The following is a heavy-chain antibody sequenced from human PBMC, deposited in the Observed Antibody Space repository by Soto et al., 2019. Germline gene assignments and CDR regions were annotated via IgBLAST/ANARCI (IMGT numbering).Heavy chain of an antibody. CDR3: ARGYCSGGSCYLPYYGMDG. V-gene: IGHV1-2*02. CDR1: GYTFTGYY. Sequence: ASVKVSCKASGYTFTGYYMHWVRQAPGQGLEWMGWINPNSGGTNYAQKFQGRVTMTRDTSISTAYMELSRLRSDDTAVYYCARGYCSGGSCYLPYYGMDGWGQGTTVTV. J-gene: IGHJ6*02. CDR2: INPNSGGT. D-gene: IGHD2-15*01.